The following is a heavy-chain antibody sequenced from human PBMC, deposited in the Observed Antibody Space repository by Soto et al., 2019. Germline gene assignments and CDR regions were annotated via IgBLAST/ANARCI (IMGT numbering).Heavy chain of an antibody. CDR3: AREHGYCSGGTCPSELDF. V-gene: IGHV3-33*01. CDR2: IWYDGSKK. J-gene: IGHJ4*02. Sequence: GGSLRLSCAASGFSFRSYGMHWVRQSPGKGLEWVATIWYDGSKKYYGESVKGRFSVSRDNSKSTPDLQMNSLRVEDTGVYYCAREHGYCSGGTCPSELDFWGQGALVTVSS. CDR1: GFSFRSYG. D-gene: IGHD2-15*01.